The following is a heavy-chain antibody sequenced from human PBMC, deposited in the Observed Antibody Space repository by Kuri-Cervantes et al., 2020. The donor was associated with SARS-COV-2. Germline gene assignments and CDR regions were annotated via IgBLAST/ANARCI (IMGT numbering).Heavy chain of an antibody. CDR3: VSDGDHWNFDY. V-gene: IGHV3-74*01. D-gene: IGHD1-1*01. CDR1: GFTFSGHW. J-gene: IGHJ4*02. Sequence: GESLKISCAASGFTFSGHWIHWVRQAPGKGLVWVSRINPDGSYTNNAESVKGRFTLSRDNAKKMLFLQMNSLSAEDTAVYYCVSDGDHWNFDYWGKGTLVTVSS. CDR2: INPDGSYT.